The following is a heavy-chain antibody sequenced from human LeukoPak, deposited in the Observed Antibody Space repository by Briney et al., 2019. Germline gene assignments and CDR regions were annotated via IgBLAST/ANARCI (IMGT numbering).Heavy chain of an antibody. CDR1: GFTFSNYN. Sequence: GGSLRLSCAASGFTFSNYNFYWVRQAPGKGLVWVSRIKGDGSSTSYADSVKGRFTISRDNAKNTLFLQMNSLRAEDTAVYYCVRDGVGAPPFDYWGQGALVTVSS. CDR2: IKGDGSST. V-gene: IGHV3-74*01. D-gene: IGHD1-26*01. J-gene: IGHJ4*02. CDR3: VRDGVGAPPFDY.